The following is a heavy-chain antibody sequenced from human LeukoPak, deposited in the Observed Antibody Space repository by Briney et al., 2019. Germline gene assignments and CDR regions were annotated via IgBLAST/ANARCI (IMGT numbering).Heavy chain of an antibody. CDR1: GFTFSSYA. D-gene: IGHD3-10*01. CDR3: ATEMVRGVISSYFDY. CDR2: ISGSGGST. Sequence: GGSLRLSCAASGFTFSSYAMSWVRQAPGKGLEWVSAISGSGGSTYYADSVKGRFTISRDNSKNTLYLQMNSLRAEDTAVYYCATEMVRGVISSYFDYWGQGTLVTVSS. J-gene: IGHJ4*02. V-gene: IGHV3-23*01.